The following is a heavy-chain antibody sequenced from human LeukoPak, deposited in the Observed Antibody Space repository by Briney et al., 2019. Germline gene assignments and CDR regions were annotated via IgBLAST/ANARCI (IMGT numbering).Heavy chain of an antibody. J-gene: IGHJ4*02. Sequence: SETLSLTCTVSGGSISSSSYYWGWIRQPPGKGLEWIGSIYYSGSTYYNPSLKSRVTMSVDTSKNQFSLKLSSVTAADTAVYYCARASRGGSFDYWGQGTLVTVSS. CDR1: GGSISSSSYY. D-gene: IGHD3-10*01. CDR2: IYYSGST. CDR3: ARASRGGSFDY. V-gene: IGHV4-39*07.